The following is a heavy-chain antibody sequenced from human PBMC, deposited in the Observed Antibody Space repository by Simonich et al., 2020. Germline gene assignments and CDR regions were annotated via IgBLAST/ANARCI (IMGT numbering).Heavy chain of an antibody. D-gene: IGHD6-13*01. V-gene: IGHV1-2*06. Sequence: QVQLVQSGAEVKKPGASVKVSCKASGYTFTGYYMHWVRQAPGHGLEWMGRINPNSGGTNYAKKFQVRVTMTRDTSISTAYMELSRLRSDDTAVYYCARSHIAAAGTGYFQHWGQGTLVTVSS. CDR2: INPNSGGT. CDR3: ARSHIAAAGTGYFQH. J-gene: IGHJ1*01. CDR1: GYTFTGYY.